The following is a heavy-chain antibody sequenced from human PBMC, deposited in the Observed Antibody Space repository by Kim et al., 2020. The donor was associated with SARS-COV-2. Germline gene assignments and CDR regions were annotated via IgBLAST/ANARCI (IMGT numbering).Heavy chain of an antibody. CDR2: IWYDGSNK. J-gene: IGHJ4*02. D-gene: IGHD2-15*01. V-gene: IGHV3-33*06. Sequence: GGSLRLSCAPSGFTFSSYGMHWVRQAPGKGLESVAVIWYDGSNKYYADSVKGRFTISRDNSKNTLYLQMNSLRVEDTAVYYCAKDPSGCRGGTCYPDYWCQGILVTVSS. CDR1: GFTFSSYG. CDR3: AKDPSGCRGGTCYPDY.